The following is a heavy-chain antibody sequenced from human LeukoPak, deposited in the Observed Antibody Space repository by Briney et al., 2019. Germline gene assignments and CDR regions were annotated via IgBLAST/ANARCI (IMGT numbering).Heavy chain of an antibody. CDR3: ARALHCSSTSCNSYYMDV. J-gene: IGHJ6*03. V-gene: IGHV1-8*03. CDR2: MNPNSGNT. CDR1: GYTFTSYD. Sequence: ASVKVSCKASGYTFTSYDINWVRQATGQGLEWMGWMNPNSGNTGYAQKFQGRVTITRNTSISTAYMELSSLRSEDTAVYYCARALHCSSTSCNSYYMDVWGKGTTVTVSS. D-gene: IGHD2-2*01.